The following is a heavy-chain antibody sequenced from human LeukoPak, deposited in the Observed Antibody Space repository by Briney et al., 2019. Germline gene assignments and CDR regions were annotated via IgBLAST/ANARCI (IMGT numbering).Heavy chain of an antibody. J-gene: IGHJ4*02. CDR1: GGSISSSSHY. V-gene: IGHV4-39*01. D-gene: IGHD6-19*01. Sequence: PSETLSLTCAVSGGSISSSSHYWAWMRQPPGKGLEWVGSIYYDGSTYYNPSVTSRITISVDTSKNQFSLKLTSVTAADTAVYYCARLLPSGWYSDYWGQGTLVTVSS. CDR2: IYYDGST. CDR3: ARLLPSGWYSDY.